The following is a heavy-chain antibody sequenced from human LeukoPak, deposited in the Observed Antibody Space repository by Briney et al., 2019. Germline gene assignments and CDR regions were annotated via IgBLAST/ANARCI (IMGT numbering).Heavy chain of an antibody. CDR3: ARVTQTDYDFDY. J-gene: IGHJ4*02. CDR1: GFTFSSYE. Sequence: GGSLRLSCAASGFTFSSYEMNWVRQAPGKGLEWVSYISSSGSTIYYADSVKGRFTISRDNAKNSLYLQMNSLRAEDTAVYYCARVTQTDYDFDYWGQGTLVTVSS. CDR2: ISSSGSTI. V-gene: IGHV3-48*03. D-gene: IGHD4-17*01.